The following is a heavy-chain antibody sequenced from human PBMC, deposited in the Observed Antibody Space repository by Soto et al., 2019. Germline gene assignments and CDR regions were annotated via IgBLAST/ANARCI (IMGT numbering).Heavy chain of an antibody. CDR3: TRDRAAAVNGYYYYYGMDV. V-gene: IGHV3-49*03. CDR1: GFTFGDYA. D-gene: IGHD6-13*01. J-gene: IGHJ6*02. CDR2: IRSKAYGGTT. Sequence: GGSLRLSCTASGFTFGDYAMSWFRQAPGKGLEWVGFIRSKAYGGTTEYAASVKGRITIPRDDSKSIAYLQMNSLKTEDTAVYYCTRDRAAAVNGYYYYYGMDVWGQGTTVTVSS.